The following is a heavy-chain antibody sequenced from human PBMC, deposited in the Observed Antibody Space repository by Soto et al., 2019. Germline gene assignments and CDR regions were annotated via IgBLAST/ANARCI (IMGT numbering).Heavy chain of an antibody. V-gene: IGHV1-2*02. D-gene: IGHD3-22*01. CDR2: INPNSGGT. CDR1: GYTFTGYY. J-gene: IGHJ1*01. CDR3: ARGMADTSRITMIVVAKPSFGFQH. Sequence: QVQLVQSGAEVKKPGASVKVSCKASGYTFTGYYMHWVRQAPGQGLEWMGWINPNSGGTNYAQKFQGRVTMTRDTSISTAYMELSRLRSDDTAVYYCARGMADTSRITMIVVAKPSFGFQHWGQGTLVTVSS.